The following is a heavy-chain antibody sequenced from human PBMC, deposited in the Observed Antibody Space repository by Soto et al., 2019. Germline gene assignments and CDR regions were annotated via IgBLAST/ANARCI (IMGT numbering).Heavy chain of an antibody. CDR3: ARSGFIPSWFDP. J-gene: IGHJ5*02. CDR1: GGTFSSYA. D-gene: IGHD3-16*01. Sequence: ASVKVSCKASGGTFSSYAISWVRQAPGQGLEWMGGIIPIFGTANYAQKFQGRVTITADESTSTAYMELSSLRSEDTAVYYCARSGFIPSWFDPWGQGTLVTVSS. CDR2: IIPIFGTA. V-gene: IGHV1-69*13.